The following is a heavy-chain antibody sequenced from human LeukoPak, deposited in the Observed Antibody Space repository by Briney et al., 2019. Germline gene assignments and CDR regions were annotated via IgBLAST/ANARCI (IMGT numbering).Heavy chain of an antibody. CDR3: ARDVYCSSTSCYTPSWFDP. CDR2: MNPNRGNT. Sequence: ASVKVSCKASGYTFTSYDINWVRQATGQGLEWMGWMNPNRGNTGYAQKFQGRVTMTRNTSISTAYMELSSLRSEDTAVYYCARDVYCSSTSCYTPSWFDPWGQGTLVTVSS. J-gene: IGHJ5*02. D-gene: IGHD2-2*02. V-gene: IGHV1-8*01. CDR1: GYTFTSYD.